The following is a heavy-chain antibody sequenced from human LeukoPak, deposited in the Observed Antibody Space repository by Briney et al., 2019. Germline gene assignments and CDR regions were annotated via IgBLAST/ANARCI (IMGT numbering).Heavy chain of an antibody. V-gene: IGHV4-59*08. CDR2: IYYSGST. CDR3: ARHLGHCTSTDCYSYFDP. D-gene: IGHD2-2*02. J-gene: IGHJ5*02. CDR1: GGSISSYY. Sequence: PSETLSLTCSVSGGSISSYYWSWIRQPPGKGLEWIAYIYYSGSTNYNPSLESRVTISVDTSKNQFSLNLRSVTAADTAVYYCARHLGHCTSTDCYSYFDPWGQGTLVTVSS.